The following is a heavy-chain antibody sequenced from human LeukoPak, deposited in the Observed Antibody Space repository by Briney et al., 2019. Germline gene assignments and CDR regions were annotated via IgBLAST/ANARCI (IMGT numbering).Heavy chain of an antibody. CDR3: ARCIAAAGRGYYYGMDV. V-gene: IGHV3-74*01. CDR1: GFTFSSYW. Sequence: PGGSLRLSCAASGFTFSSYWMHWVRQAPGKGPVWVSRINSDGSSTNYADSVKGRFTISRDNAKNTLYLQMNSLRAEDTAVYYCARCIAAAGRGYYYGMDVWGQGTTVTVSS. J-gene: IGHJ6*02. D-gene: IGHD6-13*01. CDR2: INSDGSST.